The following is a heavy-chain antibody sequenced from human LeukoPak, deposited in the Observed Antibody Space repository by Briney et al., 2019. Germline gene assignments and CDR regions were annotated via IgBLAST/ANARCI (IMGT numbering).Heavy chain of an antibody. CDR2: INHSGST. CDR3: ARVRLGYCSSTSCYGASPPDY. CDR1: GGSFSGYY. J-gene: IGHJ4*02. Sequence: SETLSLTCAVYGGSFSGYYWSWIRQPPGKGLEWIGEINHSGSTNYNPSLKSRVTISVDTSKNQFSLKLSSVTAADTAVYYCARVRLGYCSSTSCYGASPPDYWGQGTLVTVSS. D-gene: IGHD2-2*01. V-gene: IGHV4-34*01.